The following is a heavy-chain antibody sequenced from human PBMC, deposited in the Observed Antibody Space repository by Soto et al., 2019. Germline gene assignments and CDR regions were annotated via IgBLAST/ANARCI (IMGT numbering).Heavy chain of an antibody. CDR3: ARGGVGPRTLDY. CDR2: ISPDGGRT. D-gene: IGHD1-26*01. V-gene: IGHV1-46*01. J-gene: IGHJ4*02. CDR1: GYTFTTYY. Sequence: ASVKVSCKASGYTFTTYYMHWVRQAPGQGLEWMGIISPDGGRTSYAQKFQGRVTISRDNSKNTLYLQMNSLRAGDTAVYYCARGGVGPRTLDYWGQGTLVTVSS.